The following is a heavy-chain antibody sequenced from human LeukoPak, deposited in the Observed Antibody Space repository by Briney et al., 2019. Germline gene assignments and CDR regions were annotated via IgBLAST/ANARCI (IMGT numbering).Heavy chain of an antibody. V-gene: IGHV1-46*01. CDR2: INPSGGST. D-gene: IGHD2-2*01. CDR1: GYTFTNYY. Sequence: ASVKVSCKASGYTFTNYYMHWVRQAPGQGLEWMGIINPSGGSTSYAQKFQGRVTMTRDTSTSTVYMELSSLRSEDTAVYYCARVRGIVVVPAAPPRLGNWFDPWGQGTLVTVSS. J-gene: IGHJ5*02. CDR3: ARVRGIVVVPAAPPRLGNWFDP.